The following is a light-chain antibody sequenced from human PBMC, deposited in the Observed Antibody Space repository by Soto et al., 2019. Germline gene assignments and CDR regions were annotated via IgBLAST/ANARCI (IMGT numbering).Light chain of an antibody. CDR2: DVT. J-gene: IGLJ2*01. CDR1: SNDIGPYNY. Sequence: QSALTQPASVSGSPGQSITISCTGTSNDIGPYNYVSWYQQHPGKAPRLLIYDVTNRPSGVSDRFSGSKSGRMASLTISGLQAEDEADYYCSSYTSIIAVVFGGGTKLTVL. CDR3: SSYTSIIAVV. V-gene: IGLV2-14*03.